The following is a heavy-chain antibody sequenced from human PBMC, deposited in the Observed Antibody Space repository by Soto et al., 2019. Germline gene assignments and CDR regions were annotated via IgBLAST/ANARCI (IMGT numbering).Heavy chain of an antibody. CDR3: AKGHPGGSCYSGLDC. J-gene: IGHJ4*02. Sequence: GGSLRLSCAASGFTFSTCAMTWVRQAPGKGLGWVLCISGSGDTTYYADSVKGRFTISRDTSKNTVYLQMNSLRADDTAVYYCAKGHPGGSCYSGLDCWGQGTLVTVSS. CDR2: ISGSGDTT. V-gene: IGHV3-23*01. CDR1: GFTFSTCA. D-gene: IGHD2-15*01.